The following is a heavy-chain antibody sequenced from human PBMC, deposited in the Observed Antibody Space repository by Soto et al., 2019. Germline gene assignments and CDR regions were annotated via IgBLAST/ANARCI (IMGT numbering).Heavy chain of an antibody. CDR3: ARGRVGTAYFDY. D-gene: IGHD2-21*02. CDR1: VFTFSSNS. V-gene: IGHV3-48*02. CDR2: ITSSSTTI. J-gene: IGHJ4*02. Sequence: GGALRLSCAASVFTFSSNSMNWVRQAPGKGLEWISYITSSSTTIYYADSVKGRFTISRDNAKNSVYLQLNSLRDEDTALYYCARGRVGTAYFDYWGQGALVTVSS.